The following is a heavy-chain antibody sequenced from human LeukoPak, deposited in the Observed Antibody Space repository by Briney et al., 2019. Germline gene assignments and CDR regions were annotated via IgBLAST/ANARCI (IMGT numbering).Heavy chain of an antibody. D-gene: IGHD3-22*01. CDR2: IYYSGST. J-gene: IGHJ4*02. V-gene: IGHV4-39*01. CDR1: GGSISSSSYY. CDR3: ARLSPPYTYYYDRAPFDY. Sequence: SETLSLTCTVSGGSISSSSYYWGWIRQPPGKGLEWIGSIYYSGSTYYNPSLKSRVTISVDTSKNQFSLKLSSVTAADTAVYYCARLSPPYTYYYDRAPFDYWGQGTLVTVSS.